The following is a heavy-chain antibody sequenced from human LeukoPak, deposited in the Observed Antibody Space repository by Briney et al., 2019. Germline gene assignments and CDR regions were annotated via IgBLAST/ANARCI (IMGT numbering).Heavy chain of an antibody. CDR3: ARGSPKHDS. V-gene: IGHV4-34*01. CDR1: GGSFSGYN. J-gene: IGHJ5*01. CDR2: INHNGAT. Sequence: PSETLSLTCAVYGGSFSGYNWNWIRQPPGKGLEWVGEINHNGATSYNPSLKSRLIISVDTSKNQFSLKLKSVTGADTAVYYCARGSPKHDSWGQGTLVTVSS.